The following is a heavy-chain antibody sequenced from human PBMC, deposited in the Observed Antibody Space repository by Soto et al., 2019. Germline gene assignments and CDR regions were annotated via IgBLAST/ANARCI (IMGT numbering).Heavy chain of an antibody. D-gene: IGHD3-16*02. Sequence: GASVKVSCKASGGTFSRYTINWVRQAPGQGLEWMGGITPMFGKPNYAQKFQGRVTITADESTSTAYMELSSLRSEDTAVYYCARVGSYEYVWGSYRPYYFDYWGQGTLVTVSS. V-gene: IGHV1-69*13. J-gene: IGHJ4*02. CDR2: ITPMFGKP. CDR1: GGTFSRYT. CDR3: ARVGSYEYVWGSYRPYYFDY.